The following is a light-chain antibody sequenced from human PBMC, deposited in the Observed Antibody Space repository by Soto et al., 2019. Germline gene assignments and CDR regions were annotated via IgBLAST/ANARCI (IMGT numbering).Light chain of an antibody. CDR1: QSVSTNY. CDR2: GAS. CDR3: QQRSNLPLT. V-gene: IGKV3D-20*02. J-gene: IGKJ4*01. Sequence: ENVITQSPGTLSLSPGERATLSCRASQSVSTNYVAWYQQKPGQAPRLLIYGASSRASGIPDRFRGSGSGTDFTLTISRLEPEDFAVYYCQQRSNLPLTFGGGTKVDIK.